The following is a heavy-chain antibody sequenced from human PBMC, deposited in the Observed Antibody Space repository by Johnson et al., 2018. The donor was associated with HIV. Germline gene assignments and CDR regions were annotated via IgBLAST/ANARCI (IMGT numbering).Heavy chain of an antibody. CDR1: GFTFSSYA. Sequence: VQLVESGGGVVQPGRSLRLSCAASGFTFSSYAMHWVRQAPGKGLEWVAVISYDGSNKYYADSVKGRFTISRDNSKNTLYLQMNSLRAEDTAVYYCARLYCSGVTCYSAAFDIWGQGTMVTVSS. J-gene: IGHJ3*02. CDR3: ARLYCSGVTCYSAAFDI. D-gene: IGHD2-15*01. CDR2: ISYDGSNK. V-gene: IGHV3-30-3*01.